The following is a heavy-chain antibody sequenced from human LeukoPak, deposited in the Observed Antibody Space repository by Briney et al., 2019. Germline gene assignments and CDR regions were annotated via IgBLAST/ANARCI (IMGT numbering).Heavy chain of an antibody. CDR3: ARATWDPNYYYYMDV. CDR1: GFTFSSSA. Sequence: GGSLRLSCAASGFTFSSSAMSWVRQAPGKGLEWVSGISLVGATTYYAGSVEGRFTISRDNSKNTLYLQINSLRADDTAVYFCARATWDPNYYYYMDVWGQGTLVTVSS. D-gene: IGHD1-26*01. V-gene: IGHV3-23*01. CDR2: ISLVGATT. J-gene: IGHJ6*03.